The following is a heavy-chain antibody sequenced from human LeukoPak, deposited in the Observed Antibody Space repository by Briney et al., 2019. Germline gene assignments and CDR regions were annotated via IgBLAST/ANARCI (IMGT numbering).Heavy chain of an antibody. CDR1: GFTFSSYG. D-gene: IGHD3-16*02. CDR3: AREVGITFGGVIVPQWYFDY. CDR2: IWYDGSNK. Sequence: PGGSLRLSCAASGFTFSSYGMHWVRQAPGKGLEWVAVIWYDGSNKYYADSVKGRFTISRDNSKNTLYLQMNSLRAEDTAVYYCAREVGITFGGVIVPQWYFDYWGQGTLVTVSS. V-gene: IGHV3-33*08. J-gene: IGHJ4*02.